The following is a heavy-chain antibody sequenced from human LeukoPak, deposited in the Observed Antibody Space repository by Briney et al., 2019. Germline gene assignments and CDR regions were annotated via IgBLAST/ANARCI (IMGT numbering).Heavy chain of an antibody. V-gene: IGHV2-70*01. CDR1: GFSLSTSGMC. CDR2: IDWDDDK. CDR3: ARIRYFDYYYYGMDV. J-gene: IGHJ6*02. D-gene: IGHD3-9*01. Sequence: SGPTLVNTTQTLTLTCTFSGFSLSTSGMCVSWIRQPPGKALEWLALIDWDDDKYYSTSLKTRLTISKDTSKNQVVLTMTNMDPVDTATYYCARIRYFDYYYYGMDVWGQGTTVTVSS.